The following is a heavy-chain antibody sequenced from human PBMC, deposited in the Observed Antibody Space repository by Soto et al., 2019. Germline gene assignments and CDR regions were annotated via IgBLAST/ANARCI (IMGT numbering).Heavy chain of an antibody. Sequence: QLQLQESGPGLVKPSETLSLTCTVSGGSISSSSYYWGWIRQPPGKGLEWIGSIYYSGSTYYNPPPKSRVTIPVDTPKTQLPLKLALGPAAATPVFYWAKHTPPISIPNPGGQGTLVTVPS. V-gene: IGHV4-39*01. CDR3: AKHTPPISIPNP. CDR1: GGSISSSSYY. CDR2: IYYSGST. J-gene: IGHJ5*02.